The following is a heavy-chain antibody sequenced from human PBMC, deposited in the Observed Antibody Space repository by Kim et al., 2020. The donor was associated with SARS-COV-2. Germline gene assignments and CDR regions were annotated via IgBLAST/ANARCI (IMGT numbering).Heavy chain of an antibody. V-gene: IGHV3-30*04. Sequence: GGSLRLSCAASGFTFSSYAMHWVRQAPGKGLEWVAVISYDGSNKYYADSVKGRFTISRDNSKNTLYLQMNSLRAEDTAVYYCARTDGDRTYYYYYGMDVWGQGTTVTVSS. D-gene: IGHD4-17*01. CDR2: ISYDGSNK. CDR3: ARTDGDRTYYYYYGMDV. J-gene: IGHJ6*02. CDR1: GFTFSSYA.